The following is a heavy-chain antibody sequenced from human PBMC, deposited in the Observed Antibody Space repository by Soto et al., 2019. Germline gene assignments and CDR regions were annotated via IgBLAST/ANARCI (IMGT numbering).Heavy chain of an antibody. D-gene: IGHD3-9*01. J-gene: IGHJ4*02. Sequence: EVQLLESGGGLIQPGGALRLPCAASGFTFGDYSMSWVPPAPGKGLGWVATVTGSATNIYYTNSVKGRFADSRDNSRDTLYLQMNRLTAEDTAVYYCAKGGATYGLLTHDYWGQGTLVTVSS. CDR3: AKGGATYGLLTHDY. CDR1: GFTFGDYS. CDR2: VTGSATNI. V-gene: IGHV3-23*01.